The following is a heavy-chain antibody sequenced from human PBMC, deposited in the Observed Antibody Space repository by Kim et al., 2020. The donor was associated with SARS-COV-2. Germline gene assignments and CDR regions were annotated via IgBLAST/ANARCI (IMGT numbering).Heavy chain of an antibody. CDR1: GINFRNNW. J-gene: IGHJ6*02. Sequence: GGSLRISCVASGINFRNNWMSWVRQPLGKGLEWVAHMREDGSGIDYADSVKGRFTIFRDNAQNSLYLQMNSLRVDDTAVYYCARGHFGLDVWGQGTTVTVSS. V-gene: IGHV3-7*05. CDR3: ARGHFGLDV. CDR2: MREDGSGI.